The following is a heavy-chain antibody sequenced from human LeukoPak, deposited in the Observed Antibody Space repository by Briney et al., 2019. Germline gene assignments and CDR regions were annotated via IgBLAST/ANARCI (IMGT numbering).Heavy chain of an antibody. D-gene: IGHD3-10*01. J-gene: IGHJ4*02. Sequence: PSETLSLXCTVSGGSISSYYWSWIRQPAGKGLEWIGRIYTSGSTNYNPSLMSRVTMSVDTSKNQFSLKLSSVTAADTAVYYCARDVLLWFGELFEGNYFDYWGQGTLVTVSS. CDR3: ARDVLLWFGELFEGNYFDY. CDR1: GGSISSYY. CDR2: IYTSGST. V-gene: IGHV4-4*07.